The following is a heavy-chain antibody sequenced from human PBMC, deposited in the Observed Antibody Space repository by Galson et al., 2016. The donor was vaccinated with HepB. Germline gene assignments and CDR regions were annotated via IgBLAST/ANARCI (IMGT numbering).Heavy chain of an antibody. CDR3: ARLGNYGSFLDF. V-gene: IGHV4-59*08. Sequence: SETLSLTCTVSGGSISSYYWSWIRQPPGKGLEWIGYIYYSGSTNYNPSLKSRVTISVDTSKNQFSLNLDSVTAADTAVYYCARLGNYGSFLDFWGRGTLVTVSS. D-gene: IGHD3-10*01. CDR1: GGSISSYY. CDR2: IYYSGST. J-gene: IGHJ4*02.